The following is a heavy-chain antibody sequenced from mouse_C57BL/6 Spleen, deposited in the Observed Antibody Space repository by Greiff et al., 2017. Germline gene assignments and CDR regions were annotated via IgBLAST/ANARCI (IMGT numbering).Heavy chain of an antibody. V-gene: IGHV1-64*01. CDR2: IHPTSGST. J-gene: IGHJ2*02. Sequence: VQLQQPGAELVKPGASVKLSCKASGYTFTSYWMPWVKQRPGQGLEWIGMIHPTSGSTNSNEKFKSKATLPVDKSSSTAYMPLRSLTSEDSAFYDSASIYYGSTLDYWGQGTSLTVSS. CDR3: ASIYYGSTLDY. CDR1: GYTFTSYW. D-gene: IGHD1-1*01.